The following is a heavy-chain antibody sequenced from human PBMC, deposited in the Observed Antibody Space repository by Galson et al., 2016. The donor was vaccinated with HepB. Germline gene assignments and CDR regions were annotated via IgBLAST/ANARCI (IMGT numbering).Heavy chain of an antibody. D-gene: IGHD3-3*01. CDR3: AREVHSDDFWSGYTLSYYGMDV. Sequence: SLRLSCAASGFTVNSYGVHWVRQTPGKRLEWMAVMSYDGSTKKYADSVKGRFTISRDNSKNKVYLQMNRLRPEDTAVYYCAREVHSDDFWSGYTLSYYGMDVWGQGTAVTVPS. CDR1: GFTVNSYG. CDR2: MSYDGSTK. V-gene: IGHV3-30*03. J-gene: IGHJ6*02.